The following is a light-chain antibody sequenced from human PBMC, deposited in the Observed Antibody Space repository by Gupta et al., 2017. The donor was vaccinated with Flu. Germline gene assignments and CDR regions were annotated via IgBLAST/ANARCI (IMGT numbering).Light chain of an antibody. Sequence: QLAVTQSLSASASLRASVRRTCTLSSGHSKHAIAWHQQQPDQGPRFLMVVFPDGSHTKGDGIPDRFSGSSSGAERYLTIASLQSDDEDDYDCQTWDTAIRVFGGGTKLTVL. CDR3: QTWDTAIRV. CDR2: VFPDGSH. CDR1: SGHSKHA. J-gene: IGLJ3*02. V-gene: IGLV4-69*01.